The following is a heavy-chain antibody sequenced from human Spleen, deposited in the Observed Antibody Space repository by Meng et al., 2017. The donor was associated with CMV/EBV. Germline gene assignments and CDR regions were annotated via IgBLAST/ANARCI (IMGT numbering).Heavy chain of an antibody. J-gene: IGHJ3*02. D-gene: IGHD7-27*01. CDR1: GGYISSGDYY. CDR2: IYYSGST. V-gene: IGHV4-61*08. CDR3: ARVEGWGPLNAFDI. Sequence: SGGYISSGDYYWSWIRQPPGKGLEWIGYIYYSGSTNYNPSLKSRVTISVDTSKNQFSLKLSSVTAADTAVYYCARVEGWGPLNAFDIWGQGTMVTVSS.